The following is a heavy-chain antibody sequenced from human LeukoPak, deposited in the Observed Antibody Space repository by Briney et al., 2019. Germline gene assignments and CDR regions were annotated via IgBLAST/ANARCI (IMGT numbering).Heavy chain of an antibody. V-gene: IGHV1-2*04. J-gene: IGHJ4*02. CDR2: INPNSGGT. CDR3: ARVVTGDWLYYFDY. Sequence: ASVKVSCKASGYTFTGYYMHWVRQAPGQGLEWMGWINPNSGGTNYAQKFQGWVTMTRDTSISTAYMELSRLRSEDTAVYYCARVVTGDWLYYFDYWGQGTLVTVSS. D-gene: IGHD2-21*02. CDR1: GYTFTGYY.